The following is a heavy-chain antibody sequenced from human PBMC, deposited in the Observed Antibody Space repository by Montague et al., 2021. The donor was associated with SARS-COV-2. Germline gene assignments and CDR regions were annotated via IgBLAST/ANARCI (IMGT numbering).Heavy chain of an antibody. V-gene: IGHV3-48*03. D-gene: IGHD4-17*01. CDR2: ISSSGSTI. Sequence: SLRLSCAASGFTLSSYEMNWVRQAPGKGLEWVSYISSSGSTIYYADSVXGRFTISRDNAKNSLYLQMNSLRAEDTAVYYCARVRATVTTMDYFDYWGQGTLVTVSS. CDR3: ARVRATVTTMDYFDY. CDR1: GFTLSSYE. J-gene: IGHJ4*02.